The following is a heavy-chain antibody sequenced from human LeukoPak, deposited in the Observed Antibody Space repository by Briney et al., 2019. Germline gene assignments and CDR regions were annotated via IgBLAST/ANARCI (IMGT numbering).Heavy chain of an antibody. J-gene: IGHJ4*02. CDR1: GFTFSSYG. Sequence: GGSLRLSCAASGFTFSSYGMHWVRQAPGKGLGWVAVIWYDGSNKYYADSVKGRFTISRDNSKNTLYLQMNSLRAEDTAVYYCARDDSNYYGSGSYYAHLDYWGQGTLVTVSS. CDR3: ARDDSNYYGSGSYYAHLDY. V-gene: IGHV3-33*01. CDR2: IWYDGSNK. D-gene: IGHD3-10*01.